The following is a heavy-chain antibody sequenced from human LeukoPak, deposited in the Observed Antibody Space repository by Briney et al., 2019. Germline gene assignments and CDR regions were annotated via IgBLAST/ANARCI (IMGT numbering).Heavy chain of an antibody. D-gene: IGHD6-13*01. J-gene: IGHJ4*02. Sequence: SETLSLTCTLAGGSISSSGYYCGRVRQPPGKGLEWIGSIYYSGAAYYSPSLTSPVTISLDTSKNQFSLRLTSATSADTAVYYCARHAYSSSWYYFDYWGQGTLVTVSS. CDR1: GGSISSSGYY. CDR2: IYYSGAA. V-gene: IGHV4-39*01. CDR3: ARHAYSSSWYYFDY.